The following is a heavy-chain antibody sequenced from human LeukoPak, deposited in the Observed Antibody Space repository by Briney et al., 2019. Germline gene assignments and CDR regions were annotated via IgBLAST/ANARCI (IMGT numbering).Heavy chain of an antibody. CDR2: INQDGSEK. CDR1: GFTFSSYW. CDR3: AREYDYGVSRADY. Sequence: GGSLRLSCAASGFTFSSYWMSWVRQAPGKGLEWVAHINQDGSEKHFVDSVEGRFTISRDNAANSLFLQMNSLRAEDTAVYYCAREYDYGVSRADYRGQGTLVTVSS. J-gene: IGHJ4*02. D-gene: IGHD4-17*01. V-gene: IGHV3-7*01.